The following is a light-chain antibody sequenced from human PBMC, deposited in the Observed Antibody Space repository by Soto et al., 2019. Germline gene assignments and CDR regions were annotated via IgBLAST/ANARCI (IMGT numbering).Light chain of an antibody. CDR3: SSYTISNTLV. J-gene: IGLJ1*01. CDR2: DVS. Sequence: QSALTQPASVSGSPGQSITISCTGTSSDVGGYNYVSWYQQYPGKAPKFMIYDVSNRPSGVSNRFSGSKSGNTASLTISGLQAEDEADYYCSSYTISNTLVFGSGTKLTVL. CDR1: SSDVGGYNY. V-gene: IGLV2-14*01.